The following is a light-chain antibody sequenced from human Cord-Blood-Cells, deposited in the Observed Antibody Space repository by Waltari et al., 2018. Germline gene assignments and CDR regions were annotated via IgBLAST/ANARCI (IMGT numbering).Light chain of an antibody. V-gene: IGLV3-16*01. CDR1: ALPKKY. CDR3: LSADSSGTYYV. J-gene: IGLJ1*01. Sequence: SYELTQPPSVSVSLGPMARITCSGEALPKKYAYWYQQKPGQFPVLVIYKDSERPSGIPERFSGSSSGTIVTLTISGVQAEDEADYYCLSADSSGTYYVFGTGTKVTVL. CDR2: KDS.